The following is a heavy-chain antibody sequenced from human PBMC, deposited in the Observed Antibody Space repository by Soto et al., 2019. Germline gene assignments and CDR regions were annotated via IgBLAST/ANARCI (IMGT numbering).Heavy chain of an antibody. D-gene: IGHD2-15*01. Sequence: GGSLRLSCAASGFTFSDYYMSWIRQAPGKGLEWVSYISSSGSTIYYADSVKGRFTISRDNAKNSLYLQMNSLRAEDTAVYYCARGGEVGGYCSGGSCQDQINYYYYYMDVWGKGTTVTVSS. V-gene: IGHV3-11*01. CDR3: ARGGEVGGYCSGGSCQDQINYYYYYMDV. J-gene: IGHJ6*03. CDR2: ISSSGSTI. CDR1: GFTFSDYY.